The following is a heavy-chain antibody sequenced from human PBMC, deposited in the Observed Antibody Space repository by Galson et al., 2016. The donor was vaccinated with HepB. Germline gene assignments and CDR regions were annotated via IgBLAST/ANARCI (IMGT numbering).Heavy chain of an antibody. CDR2: ISKDGGNK. V-gene: IGHV3-30-3*01. J-gene: IGHJ6*02. D-gene: IGHD6-13*01. CDR1: GFNLMNYA. Sequence: SLRLSCAASGFNLMNYAMHWVRQAPGKGLEWVAVISKDGGNKYYAASVKGRFTIARDNSRNTLYLKMNRLRVEDTAVYFCARDPPPDGYSRNWYSAFYYYNGLDAWGQGTTVTVSS. CDR3: ARDPPPDGYSRNWYSAFYYYNGLDA.